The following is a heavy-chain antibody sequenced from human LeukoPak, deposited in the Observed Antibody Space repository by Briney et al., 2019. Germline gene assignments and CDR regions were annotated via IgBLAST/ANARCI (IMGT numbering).Heavy chain of an antibody. D-gene: IGHD6-13*01. Sequence: SETLSLTCAVYGGSFSGYYWSWIRQPPGKGLEWIGEINRSGSTNYNPSLKSRVTISVDTSKNQFSLKLSSVTAADTAVYYCARGPSWRYSTKYYFDYWGQGTLVTVSS. J-gene: IGHJ4*02. CDR1: GGSFSGYY. CDR2: INRSGST. CDR3: ARGPSWRYSTKYYFDY. V-gene: IGHV4-34*01.